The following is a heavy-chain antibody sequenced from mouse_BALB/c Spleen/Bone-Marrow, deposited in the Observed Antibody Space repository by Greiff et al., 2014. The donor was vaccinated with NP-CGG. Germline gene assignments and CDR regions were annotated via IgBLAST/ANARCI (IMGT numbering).Heavy chain of an antibody. Sequence: EVKLVESGGGLVQPGGSLRLPCATSGFTFSDSYMEWVRQPPGKRLEWIAASRNKANVYTTEYSASVKGRFIVSRDTSQSILYLQMNALRAEDTAIYYCARNPRWLLAMDYWGQGTSVTVSS. J-gene: IGHJ4*01. D-gene: IGHD2-3*01. CDR3: ARNPRWLLAMDY. V-gene: IGHV7-1*02. CDR1: GFTFSDSY. CDR2: SRNKANVYTT.